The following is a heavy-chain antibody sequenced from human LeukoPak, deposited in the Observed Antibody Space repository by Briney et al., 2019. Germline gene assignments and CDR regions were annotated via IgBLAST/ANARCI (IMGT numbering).Heavy chain of an antibody. V-gene: IGHV3-7*03. CDR1: GFALSSQW. CDR3: ARNNGMDV. CDR2: VNRDGSET. J-gene: IGHJ6*02. Sequence: GGSLRLSCAASGFALSSQWMTWVRQVPGRGPEWVANVNRDGSETYYLDSVKGRFTISKDNAKNSLYLQMKSLRAEDTALYHCARNNGMDVWGQGTTVIVSS.